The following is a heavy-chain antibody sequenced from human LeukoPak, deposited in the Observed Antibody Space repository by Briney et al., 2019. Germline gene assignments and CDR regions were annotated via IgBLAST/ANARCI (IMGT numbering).Heavy chain of an antibody. CDR1: GYTFTSYD. CDR2: MNPNSGNT. D-gene: IGHD2-2*01. Sequence: ASVKVSCKASGYTFTSYDINWVRQATGQGLEWMGWMNPNSGNTGYAQKFQGRVTMTRNTSISTAYMELSSLRSEDTAVYYCARGRTIVVVPAATDNWFDPWGQGTLVTVSS. CDR3: ARGRTIVVVPAATDNWFDP. J-gene: IGHJ5*02. V-gene: IGHV1-8*01.